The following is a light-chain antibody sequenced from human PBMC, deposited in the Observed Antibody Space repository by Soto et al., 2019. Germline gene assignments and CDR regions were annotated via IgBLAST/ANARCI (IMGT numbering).Light chain of an antibody. V-gene: IGKV3-20*01. CDR3: QQYGTSPPWT. CDR1: QSVSSY. CDR2: DVS. J-gene: IGKJ1*01. Sequence: QSPATLSLPPGERATLSCRASQSVSSYLAWYQQKPGQAPRLLIYDVSNRATGIPARFSGSGSGADFTLTISRLEPEDFAVYFCQQYGTSPPWTFGQGTKVDIK.